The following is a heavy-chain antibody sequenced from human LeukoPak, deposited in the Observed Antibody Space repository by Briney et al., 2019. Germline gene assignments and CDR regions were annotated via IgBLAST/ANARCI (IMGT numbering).Heavy chain of an antibody. CDR1: QFTFSNSA. D-gene: IGHD2/OR15-2a*01. CDR2: IVVGSGHT. Sequence: SVKVSCKASQFTFSNSAFQWVRQARGQRLEWMGWIVVGSGHTNYAQRFQERVIITRDMSTKTVYMVLSSLKSEDTAVYYCAADDQQLILWGQGTLVAVSS. CDR3: AADDQQLIL. V-gene: IGHV1-58*01. J-gene: IGHJ4*02.